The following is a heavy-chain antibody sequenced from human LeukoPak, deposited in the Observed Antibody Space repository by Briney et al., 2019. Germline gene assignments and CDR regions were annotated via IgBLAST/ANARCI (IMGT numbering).Heavy chain of an antibody. CDR2: ISGSGGST. V-gene: IGHV3-23*01. CDR1: GFTFSSYA. D-gene: IGHD4-17*01. J-gene: IGHJ4*02. CDR3: AKDDRGTVTTYCDY. Sequence: GGSLRLSCAASGFTFSSYAMSWVRQAPGKGLEWVSAISGSGGSTYYADSVKGRFTISRDNSKNTLFPQMNSLRAEDTAVYYCAKDDRGTVTTYCDYWGQGTLVTVSS.